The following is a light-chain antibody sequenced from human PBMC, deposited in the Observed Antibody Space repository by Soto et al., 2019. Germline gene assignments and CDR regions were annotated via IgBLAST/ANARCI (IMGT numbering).Light chain of an antibody. V-gene: IGKV1-39*01. J-gene: IGKJ3*01. CDR3: QRRHSTPRT. CDR1: QSISSY. CDR2: PAY. Sequence: DIQMTQSPSSLSASVGDRVTITCRASQSISSYLNWDQQKPGKAPKRLIYPAYSLQSGDPSRFSGTTSLTDFPLTISSLQPEDFATYHRQRRHSTPRTFGPETKVDTK.